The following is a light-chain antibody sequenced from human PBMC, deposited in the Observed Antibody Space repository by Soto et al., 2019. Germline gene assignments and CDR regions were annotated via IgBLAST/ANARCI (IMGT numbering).Light chain of an antibody. J-gene: IGLJ2*01. Sequence: QSALTQPASVSGSPGQSITISCTGTSSDVGDYNYVSWYQQHPGKAPKLMIYEVSNRPSGVSNRFSGSKSGNTASLTISGLQAEDEADYYCSSYTSSSTKFFGGGTKVTFL. CDR2: EVS. V-gene: IGLV2-14*01. CDR1: SSDVGDYNY. CDR3: SSYTSSSTKF.